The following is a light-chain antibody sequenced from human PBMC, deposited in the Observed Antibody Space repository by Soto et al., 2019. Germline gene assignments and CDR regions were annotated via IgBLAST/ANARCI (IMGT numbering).Light chain of an antibody. CDR2: HVS. Sequence: QSALTQPASVSGSPGQSITISCTGTNSDVGGYNYVSWYQQHPGKAPKLMIYHVSNRPSGVSNRFSGSKSGNTASLTISGLQAEDEADYYCGSYTSTSTYVFGAGTKLTVL. CDR1: NSDVGGYNY. CDR3: GSYTSTSTYV. J-gene: IGLJ1*01. V-gene: IGLV2-14*03.